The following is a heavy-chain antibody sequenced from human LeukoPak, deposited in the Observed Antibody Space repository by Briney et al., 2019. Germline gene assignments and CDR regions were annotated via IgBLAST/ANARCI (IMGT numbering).Heavy chain of an antibody. CDR2: IYYSGST. CDR3: ARQGHYGSGTGSNNWFDP. V-gene: IGHV4-59*01. J-gene: IGHJ5*02. CDR1: GGSISSYY. Sequence: PSETLSLTCTVSGGSISSYYWSWIRQPPGKGLEWIGYIYYSGSTNYNPSLKSRVTTSVDTSKNQFSLKLSSVTAADTAVYYCARQGHYGSGTGSNNWFDPWGQGTLVTVSS. D-gene: IGHD3-10*01.